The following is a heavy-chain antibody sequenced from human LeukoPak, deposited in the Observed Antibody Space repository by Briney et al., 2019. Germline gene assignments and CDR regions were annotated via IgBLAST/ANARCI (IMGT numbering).Heavy chain of an antibody. Sequence: ASVKVSCKASGFTFTSSAVQWVRQARGQRLEWIGWIVVGSGNTNYAQKFQERVTITRDMSTSTAYMELSSLRAEDTAVYYCASPGYLRRPMGYWGQGTLVTVSS. J-gene: IGHJ4*02. CDR3: ASPGYLRRPMGY. CDR2: IVVGSGNT. D-gene: IGHD5-18*01. V-gene: IGHV1-58*01. CDR1: GFTFTSSA.